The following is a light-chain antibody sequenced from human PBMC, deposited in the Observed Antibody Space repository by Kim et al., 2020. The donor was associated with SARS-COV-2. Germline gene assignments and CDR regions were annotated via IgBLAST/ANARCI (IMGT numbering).Light chain of an antibody. V-gene: IGLV6-57*03. CDR2: EDN. CDR3: QCYDTTNRV. CDR1: SGSIASNY. J-gene: IGLJ3*02. Sequence: GETVTISCTRSSGSIASNYVQWDQQRPGSAPTTVIYEDNQRPSGVPDRFSGSIDTSSNSASLTISGLKTEDEAGYYCQCYDTTNRVFGGGTQLTVL.